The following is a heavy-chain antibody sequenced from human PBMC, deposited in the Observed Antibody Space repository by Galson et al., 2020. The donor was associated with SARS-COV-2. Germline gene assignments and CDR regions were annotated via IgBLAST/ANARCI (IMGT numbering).Heavy chain of an antibody. V-gene: IGHV3-30-3*01. J-gene: IGHJ4*02. D-gene: IGHD1-26*01. CDR1: GFTFSSYA. CDR3: ASGGGSYRHRFDY. Sequence: GGSLRLSCAASGFTFSSYAMHWVRQAPGKVLEWVAVISYDGSNKYYADSVKGRFTISRDNSKNTLYLQMNSLRAEDTAVYYCASGGGSYRHRFDYWGQGTLVTVSS. CDR2: ISYDGSNK.